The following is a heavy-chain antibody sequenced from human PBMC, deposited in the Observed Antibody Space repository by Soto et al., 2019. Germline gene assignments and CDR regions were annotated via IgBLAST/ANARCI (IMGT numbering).Heavy chain of an antibody. J-gene: IGHJ2*01. D-gene: IGHD2-21*01. V-gene: IGHV3-23*01. CDR3: AKDGPPTEIGPQGCFDL. Sequence: EVQLLESGGGLVQPGGSLRLSCAASGFTFTSYALTWVRQAPGKGLEWVSAIGTGYRTYFGDSARGRFTISRDNSKNTVYLQMNSLRADDTAVFYCAKDGPPTEIGPQGCFDLWGRGTLVTVSS. CDR1: GFTFTSYA. CDR2: IGTGYRT.